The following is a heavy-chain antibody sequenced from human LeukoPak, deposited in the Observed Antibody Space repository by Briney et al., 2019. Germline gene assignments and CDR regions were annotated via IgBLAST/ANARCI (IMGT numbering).Heavy chain of an antibody. J-gene: IGHJ4*02. V-gene: IGHV1-24*01. CDR1: GYTLTELS. D-gene: IGHD6-19*01. Sequence: ASVKVSCKVSGYTLTELSVHWVRQAPGKGLEGMGGFDPEHGETIYAQKFQGRVTMTEDTSTDTAYMELSSLRSEDTAVYYCATGQGYSSGWVFDYWGQGTLVTVSS. CDR3: ATGQGYSSGWVFDY. CDR2: FDPEHGET.